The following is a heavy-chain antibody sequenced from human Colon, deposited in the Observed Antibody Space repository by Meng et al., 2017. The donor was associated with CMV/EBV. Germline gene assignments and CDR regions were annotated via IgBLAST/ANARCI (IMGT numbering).Heavy chain of an antibody. J-gene: IGHJ6*02. CDR3: AREGGGVRRQLYFYGLDV. CDR1: GDTFNGYY. D-gene: IGHD3-16*01. Sequence: ASVKVSCKASGDTFNGYYMHWVRQAPGQGLEWMGWINPNSGDTNYAQKFQGRVTMTRDTSMTTAYLELGNLRSDDTAVYYCAREGGGVRRQLYFYGLDVWGQGTTVTVSS. V-gene: IGHV1-2*02. CDR2: INPNSGDT.